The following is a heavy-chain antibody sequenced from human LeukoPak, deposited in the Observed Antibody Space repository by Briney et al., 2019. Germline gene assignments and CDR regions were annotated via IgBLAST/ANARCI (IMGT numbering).Heavy chain of an antibody. CDR3: VRGATLRHYQY. D-gene: IGHD3-16*01. CDR2: IYYSGRT. J-gene: IGHJ4*02. V-gene: IGHV4-39*01. CDR1: GGSISSSTYY. Sequence: PSETLSLTCTVSGGSISSSTYYWGWIRRPPGKGLEWIGSIYYSGRTYYNPSLKSRTTASVDTSKNQFSLKLSSVTAADTAVYYCVRGATLRHYQYWGQGTLVTASS.